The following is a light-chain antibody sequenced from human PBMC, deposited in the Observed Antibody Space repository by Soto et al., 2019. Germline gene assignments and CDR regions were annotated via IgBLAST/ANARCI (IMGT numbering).Light chain of an antibody. Sequence: EIVLTQSPGTLSLSPGERATLSCRASQSVSSNFLAWYQQKSGQALRLLIYGASSRATGIPDRFSGSGSGTDFTLTISRLEPEDFAVYYCQQYGTSRAFGQGTKVEIK. V-gene: IGKV3-20*01. CDR2: GAS. CDR1: QSVSSNF. J-gene: IGKJ1*01. CDR3: QQYGTSRA.